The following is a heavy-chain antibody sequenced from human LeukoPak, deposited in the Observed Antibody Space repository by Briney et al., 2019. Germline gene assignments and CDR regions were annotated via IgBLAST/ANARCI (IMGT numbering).Heavy chain of an antibody. J-gene: IGHJ4*02. Sequence: GGSLRLSCAASGFTFTNYAMCWVRQAPGKGLEWVSAINNSGSSTYYADSVSGRFTISRDTSKNTLYLPINSLRAEDRAVYFCERRDPTLSTSFQDYFDYWGQGTLVRVSS. V-gene: IGHV3-23*01. CDR3: ERRDPTLSTSFQDYFDY. CDR1: GFTFTNYA. D-gene: IGHD5/OR15-5a*01. CDR2: INNSGSST.